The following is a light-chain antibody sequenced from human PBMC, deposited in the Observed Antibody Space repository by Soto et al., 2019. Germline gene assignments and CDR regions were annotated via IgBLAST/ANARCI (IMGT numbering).Light chain of an antibody. Sequence: QSALTQPRSVSGSPGQSVTISCTGTSSDVGGYNYVSWNQQHPGKAPKLMIYDVSRRPSGVPDRFSGSKSGNTASLTISGLLAEDEADYYCCSYAGSYTWVFGGGTKLTVL. J-gene: IGLJ3*02. V-gene: IGLV2-11*01. CDR2: DVS. CDR3: CSYAGSYTWV. CDR1: SSDVGGYNY.